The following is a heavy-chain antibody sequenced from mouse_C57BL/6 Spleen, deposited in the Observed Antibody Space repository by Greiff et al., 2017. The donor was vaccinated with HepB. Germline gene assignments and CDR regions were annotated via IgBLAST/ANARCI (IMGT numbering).Heavy chain of an antibody. CDR1: CYTFTSYW. CDR3: AKDRDYGRGRDY. D-gene: IGHD1-1*01. Sequence: QVQLQQSGAELVRPGSSVKLSCKASCYTFTSYWMHWVKQRPIQGLEWIGNIDPSDSETHYNQKFKDKATLTVDKSSSTAYMQLSSLTSEDTAVYSGAKDRDYGRGRDYWGQGTTLTVSS. V-gene: IGHV1-52*01. J-gene: IGHJ2*01. CDR2: IDPSDSET.